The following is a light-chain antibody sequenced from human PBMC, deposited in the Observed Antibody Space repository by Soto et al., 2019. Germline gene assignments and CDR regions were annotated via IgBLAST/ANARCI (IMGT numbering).Light chain of an antibody. CDR3: QQYTFYSEA. CDR1: QSISSW. CDR2: DAS. J-gene: IGKJ1*01. Sequence: DKKMNLCPSTLSASVGDRVTITCRASQSISSWLAWYQQKPGKAPKLLIFDASSLESGTPSRFSGRRSGTQFTLTINGLQPDDFTTYYCQQYTFYSEAFGQGGKVDIK. V-gene: IGKV1-5*01.